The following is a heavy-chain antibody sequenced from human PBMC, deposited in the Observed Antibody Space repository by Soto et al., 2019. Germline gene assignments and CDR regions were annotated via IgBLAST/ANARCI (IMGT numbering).Heavy chain of an antibody. Sequence: PSETLSLTCAVYGGSLSDNYWSWIRQPPGKGLEWIGEINHSGSTNYNPSLKSRVTISVDTSKNQFSLKLSSVTAADTAVYYCARGTFTMVRGVDEKYYYYYGINVRGQGTTVT. CDR2: INHSGST. J-gene: IGHJ6*02. CDR3: ARGTFTMVRGVDEKYYYYYGINV. V-gene: IGHV4-34*01. CDR1: GGSLSDNY. D-gene: IGHD3-10*01.